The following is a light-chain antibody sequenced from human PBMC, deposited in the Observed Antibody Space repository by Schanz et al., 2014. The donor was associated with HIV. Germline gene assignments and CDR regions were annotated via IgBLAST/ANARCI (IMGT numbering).Light chain of an antibody. CDR3: QQLNSYPLT. CDR1: EGINRW. Sequence: DIQMTQSPPTLSASVGDRVTITCRASEGINRWLAWYQQKPGKAPNLLIYAASTLQSGVPSRFSGSGSGTDFTLTISSLQPEDFGTYYCQQLNSYPLTFGPGTKVDIK. V-gene: IGKV1D-16*01. J-gene: IGKJ3*01. CDR2: AAS.